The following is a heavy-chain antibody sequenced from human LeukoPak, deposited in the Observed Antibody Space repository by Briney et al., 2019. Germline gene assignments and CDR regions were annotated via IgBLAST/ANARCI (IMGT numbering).Heavy chain of an antibody. J-gene: IGHJ3*02. CDR3: ARGPYSYDSSGAFDI. V-gene: IGHV4-61*02. Sequence: PSETRSLTCIVSGGSISSGSYDWSWILQPAGKGLEWIGRISSSGSTNYNPSLKSRVTISVDTSKNQFSLKLSSVTAGDTAVYFCARGPYSYDSSGAFDIWGQGTMVTVSS. CDR1: GGSISSGSYD. D-gene: IGHD3-22*01. CDR2: ISSSGST.